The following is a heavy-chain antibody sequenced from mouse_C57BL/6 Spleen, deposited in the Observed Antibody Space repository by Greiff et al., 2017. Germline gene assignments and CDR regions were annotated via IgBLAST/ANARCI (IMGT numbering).Heavy chain of an antibody. J-gene: IGHJ2*01. CDR3: ARRGGSSDY. Sequence: VQLQQSGPELVQPGASVKISCKASGYSFTGYYMNWVKQSPEKSLEWIGEINPSTGGTTYNQKFKAKATLTVDKSSSTAYMQLKSLTSEDSAVYYCARRGGSSDYWGQGTTLTVSS. CDR2: INPSTGGT. D-gene: IGHD1-3*01. CDR1: GYSFTGYY. V-gene: IGHV1-42*01.